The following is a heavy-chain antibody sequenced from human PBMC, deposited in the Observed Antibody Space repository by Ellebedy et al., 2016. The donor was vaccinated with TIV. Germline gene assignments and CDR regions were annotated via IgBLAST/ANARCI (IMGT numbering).Heavy chain of an antibody. CDR3: AKLAYNYDSSGYYFDD. CDR2: TSASGGST. CDR1: GFSFSNAW. V-gene: IGHV3-23*01. Sequence: PGGSLRLSCAASGFSFSNAWMSWVRQAPGKGLEWISTTSASGGSTYSADSVRGRFTISRDNSKNTLYLQMSSLRAEDTAVYYCAKLAYNYDSSGYYFDDWGQGTLVTVSS. D-gene: IGHD3-22*01. J-gene: IGHJ4*02.